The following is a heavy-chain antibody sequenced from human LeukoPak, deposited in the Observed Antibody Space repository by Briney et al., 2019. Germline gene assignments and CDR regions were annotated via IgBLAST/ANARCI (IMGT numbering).Heavy chain of an antibody. CDR2: ISWTSGST. CDR1: GFTLDEYA. D-gene: IGHD6-13*01. J-gene: IGHJ4*02. Sequence: PGGSLRLSCAASGFTLDEYAMHWVRHAPGKGLEWVSGISWTSGSTAYAASVKGRFTTSRDNAKNSLYLQMNSLRAEDTALYYCAKDISLRGIAAAGTIFDYWGQGTLVTVSS. V-gene: IGHV3-9*01. CDR3: AKDISLRGIAAAGTIFDY.